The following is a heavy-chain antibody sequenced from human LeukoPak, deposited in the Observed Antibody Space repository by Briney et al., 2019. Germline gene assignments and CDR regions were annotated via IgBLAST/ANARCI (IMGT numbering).Heavy chain of an antibody. CDR3: ARAFGDLAANDY. D-gene: IGHD4-17*01. CDR1: GYTFTGYD. V-gene: IGHV1-8*01. Sequence: GASVKVSCKASGYTFTGYDINWVRQATGQGLEWMGWMNPNRDNTGYAQKFQGRVTMTRNTSISTAYMELSSLRSEDTAVYYCARAFGDLAANDYWGQGTLVTVS. J-gene: IGHJ4*02. CDR2: MNPNRDNT.